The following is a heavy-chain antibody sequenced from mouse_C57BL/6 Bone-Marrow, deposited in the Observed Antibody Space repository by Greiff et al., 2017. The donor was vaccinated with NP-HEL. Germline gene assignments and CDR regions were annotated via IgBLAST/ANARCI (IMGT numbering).Heavy chain of an antibody. J-gene: IGHJ2*01. V-gene: IGHV8-12*01. CDR3: ARGLLLRFFDY. D-gene: IGHD1-1*01. CDR2: IYWDDDK. CDR1: GFSLSTSGMG. Sequence: VKLVESGPGILQSSQTLSLTCSFSGFSLSTSGMGVSWIRQPSGKGLEWLAHIYWDDDKRYNPSLKSRLTISKDTSRNQVFLKITSVYTAEIATYYCARGLLLRFFDYWGQGTTLTVSS.